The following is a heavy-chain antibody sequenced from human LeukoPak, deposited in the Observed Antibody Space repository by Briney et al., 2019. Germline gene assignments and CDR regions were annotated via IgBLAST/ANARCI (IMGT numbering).Heavy chain of an antibody. Sequence: PSETLSLTCTVSGGSISSSSYYWGWIRQPPGKGLEWIGSIYYSGSTYYNPSLKSRVTISVDTSKNQFSLKLSSVTAADTAVYYCARNWNYVWFDPWGQGTLVTVSS. CDR3: ARNWNYVWFDP. CDR2: IYYSGST. J-gene: IGHJ5*02. V-gene: IGHV4-39*07. D-gene: IGHD1-7*01. CDR1: GGSISSSSYY.